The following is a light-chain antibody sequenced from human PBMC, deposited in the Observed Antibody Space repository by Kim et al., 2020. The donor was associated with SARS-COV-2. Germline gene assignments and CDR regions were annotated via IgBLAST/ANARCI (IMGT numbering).Light chain of an antibody. V-gene: IGKV1-9*01. J-gene: IGKJ4*01. CDR2: AAS. CDR3: QQLNSYPLT. CDR1: QGISSY. Sequence: ASVGDRVTITCRASQGISSYLASYQQKPGKAPKLLIYAASTLQSGVPSRFSGSGSGTDFTLTISSLQPEDFATYYCQQLNSYPLTFGGGTKVDIK.